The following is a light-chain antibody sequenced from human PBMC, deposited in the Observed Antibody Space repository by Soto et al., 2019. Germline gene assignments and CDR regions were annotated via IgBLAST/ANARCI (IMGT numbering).Light chain of an antibody. Sequence: AIRMTQSPSSFSASTGDRVTITCRARQAISSYLAWYQQKPGKAPKLLIYAASTLQSGVPSRFSGSGSGTDFTLTISCLQSEDFATYYCQQYYSYPALTFGGGTKVEIK. CDR1: QAISSY. J-gene: IGKJ4*01. CDR2: AAS. CDR3: QQYYSYPALT. V-gene: IGKV1-8*01.